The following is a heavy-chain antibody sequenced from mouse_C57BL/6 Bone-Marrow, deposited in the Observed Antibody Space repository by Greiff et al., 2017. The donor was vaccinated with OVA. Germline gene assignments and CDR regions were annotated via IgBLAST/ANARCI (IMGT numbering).Heavy chain of an antibody. J-gene: IGHJ4*01. Sequence: VQLQESGPGLVQPSQSLSITCTVSGFSLTSYGVHWVRQSPGKGLEWLGVIWSGGSTDYNAAFISRLSISKDNSKSQVFFKMNSLQADDTAIDYCARMGIYYYGMDYWGQGTSVTVSS. CDR2: IWSGGST. CDR3: ARMGIYYYGMDY. V-gene: IGHV2-2*01. CDR1: GFSLTSYG.